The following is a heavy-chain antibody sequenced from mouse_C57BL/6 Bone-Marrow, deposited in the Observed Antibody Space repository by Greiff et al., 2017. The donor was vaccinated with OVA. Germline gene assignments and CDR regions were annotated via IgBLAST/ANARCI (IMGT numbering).Heavy chain of an antibody. CDR1: GFTFNTYA. CDR2: LRSKSSNYAT. CDR3: VRGGGFAY. J-gene: IGHJ3*01. Sequence: EVKLVESGGGLVQPKGSLKLSCAASGFTFNTYAMHWVRQAPGKGLEWVARLRSKSSNYATYYADSVKDRFTISRDDSQSMLYLQMNNLKTEDTAMYYCVRGGGFAYWGQGTLVTVSA. V-gene: IGHV10-3*01.